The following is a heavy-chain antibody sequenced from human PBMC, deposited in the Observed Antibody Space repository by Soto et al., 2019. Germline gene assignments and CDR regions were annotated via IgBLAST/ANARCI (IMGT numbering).Heavy chain of an antibody. CDR3: ARGRTAIATRRFDS. J-gene: IGHJ5*01. D-gene: IGHD1-1*01. Sequence: SETLSLTCAVFGGSFSDSYWSWIRQSPEKGLEWIGEITNSGSTYYNPSLKSRVTISGDTSKNQFSLEVRSVTAADTAVYFCARGRTAIATRRFDSWGQGTPVTVSS. CDR2: ITNSGST. CDR1: GGSFSDSY. V-gene: IGHV4-34*01.